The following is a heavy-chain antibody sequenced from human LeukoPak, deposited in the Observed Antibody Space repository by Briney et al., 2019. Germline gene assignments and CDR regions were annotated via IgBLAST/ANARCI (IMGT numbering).Heavy chain of an antibody. Sequence: SETLSLTCTVSGGSMSPYHWGWIRQPPGKGLEWTGYIYYSGSTNYNPSLNSRVTISVDTSKNQFSLRLSSVTAADTAIYYCARAVSGSRFDYWGQGTLVTVSS. CDR3: ARAVSGSRFDY. CDR2: IYYSGST. CDR1: GGSMSPYH. V-gene: IGHV4-59*08. J-gene: IGHJ4*02. D-gene: IGHD1-26*01.